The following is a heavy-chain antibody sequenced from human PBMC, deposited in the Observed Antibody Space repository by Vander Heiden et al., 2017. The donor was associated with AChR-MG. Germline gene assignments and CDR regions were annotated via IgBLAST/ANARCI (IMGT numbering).Heavy chain of an antibody. V-gene: IGHV4-38-2*01. J-gene: IGHJ3*02. CDR2: IYHSGST. CDR1: GYSISSGYY. Sequence: QAQLQESAPGLVKPSATLSLTCPFSGYSISSGYYWGGIRQPPGKGLEWIGSIYHSGSTYYNPSLKSRVTISVDTSKNQFSLKLSSVTAADTAVYYCASQKDAFDIWGQGTMVTVSS. CDR3: ASQKDAFDI.